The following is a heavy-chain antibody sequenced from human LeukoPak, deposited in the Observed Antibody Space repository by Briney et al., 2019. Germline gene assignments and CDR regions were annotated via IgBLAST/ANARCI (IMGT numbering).Heavy chain of an antibody. D-gene: IGHD5-12*01. J-gene: IGHJ4*02. CDR1: GFTFSSYE. V-gene: IGHV3-48*03. CDR2: ISSSGSTI. CDR3: AREVSGYDFGY. Sequence: GGSLRLSCAASGFTFSSYEINWVRQAPGKGLEWVSYISSSGSTIYYADSVRGRFTISRDNAKNSLYLQMNSLRAEDTAVYYCAREVSGYDFGYWSQGTLVTVSS.